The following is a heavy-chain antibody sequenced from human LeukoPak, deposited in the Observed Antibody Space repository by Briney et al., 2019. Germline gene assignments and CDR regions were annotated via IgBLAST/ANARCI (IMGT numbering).Heavy chain of an antibody. CDR2: LSRSGGSA. Sequence: PGGSLRLPCAASGFTFSSYDMTWVRQAPGKGLEWVSSLSRSGGSAYSADSVKGRFTISRDNSKNTLYLHMNTLRAEDTAVYYCASGWYYFDFWGQGTLVTVSS. D-gene: IGHD6-19*01. CDR3: ASGWYYFDF. J-gene: IGHJ4*02. CDR1: GFTFSSYD. V-gene: IGHV3-23*01.